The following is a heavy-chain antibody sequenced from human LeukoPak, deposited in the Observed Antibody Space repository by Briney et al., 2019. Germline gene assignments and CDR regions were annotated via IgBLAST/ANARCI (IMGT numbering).Heavy chain of an antibody. V-gene: IGHV3-21*01. Sequence: GGSLRLSCAASGFTFSSYSMNWVRQAPGKGLEWVSSISSSSSYIYYADSVKGRSTISRDNSKNTLYLQMNSLRAEDTAVYYCARDATTYYYGSGSYGGAFNIWGQGTMVTVSS. J-gene: IGHJ3*02. CDR3: ARDATTYYYGSGSYGGAFNI. D-gene: IGHD3-10*01. CDR2: ISSSSSYI. CDR1: GFTFSSYS.